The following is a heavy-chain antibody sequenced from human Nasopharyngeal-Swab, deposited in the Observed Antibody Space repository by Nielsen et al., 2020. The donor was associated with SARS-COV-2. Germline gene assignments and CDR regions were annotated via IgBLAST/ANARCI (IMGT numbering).Heavy chain of an antibody. CDR3: ARALRWGAFDI. CDR2: ISSSSSYI. CDR1: GFTLSSYS. J-gene: IGHJ3*02. Sequence: GESLKISCAASGFTLSSYSMNWVRQAPGKGLEWVSSISSSSSYIYYADSVKGRFTISRDNAKNSLYLQMNSLGAEDTAVYYCARALRWGAFDIWGQGTMVTVSS. V-gene: IGHV3-21*01. D-gene: IGHD4-23*01.